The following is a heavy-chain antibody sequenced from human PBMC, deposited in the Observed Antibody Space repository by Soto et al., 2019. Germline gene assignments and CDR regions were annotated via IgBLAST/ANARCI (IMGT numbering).Heavy chain of an antibody. V-gene: IGHV2-26*01. Sequence: QVTLKESGPVLVKPTETLTLRCTVSGLSITDSEMGVSSIRQPPGQPLEWLAHIDSSGEKSYRTFLKSRLAISKDTSKSQIVLTMTNMDPADTATYYCARRHLAVAVSPWFDPWGQGIPVTVSS. J-gene: IGHJ5*02. CDR3: ARRHLAVAVSPWFDP. CDR2: IDSSGEK. CDR1: GLSITDSEMG. D-gene: IGHD6-19*01.